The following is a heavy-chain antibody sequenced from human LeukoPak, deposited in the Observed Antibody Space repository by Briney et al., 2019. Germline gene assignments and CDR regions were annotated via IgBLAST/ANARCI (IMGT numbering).Heavy chain of an antibody. CDR1: GGSFSGYY. CDR2: INHSGST. Sequence: KSSETLSLTCAVYGGSFSGYYWSWIRQPPGKGLEWIGEINHSGSTNYNPSLKSRVTISVDTSKNQFSLKLSSVTAADTAVHYCARVRGYCSGGSCLNWFDPWGQGTLVTVSS. J-gene: IGHJ5*02. D-gene: IGHD2-15*01. V-gene: IGHV4-34*01. CDR3: ARVRGYCSGGSCLNWFDP.